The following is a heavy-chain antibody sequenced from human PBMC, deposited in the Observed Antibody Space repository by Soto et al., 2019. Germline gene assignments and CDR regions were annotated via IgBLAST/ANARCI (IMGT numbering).Heavy chain of an antibody. CDR2: INPNSGGT. J-gene: IGHJ6*02. Sequence: QVQLVQSGAEVKKPGASVKVSCKASGYTVTGYYIQWVRQAPGQGLEWMGWINPNSGGTNYAQKFQGRVTMNRDTSISTVYMEVSRLTDDDTAVYYWARMIAASGNYGMDVWGQGTTVTVSS. D-gene: IGHD2-15*01. CDR1: GYTVTGYY. V-gene: IGHV1-2*02. CDR3: ARMIAASGNYGMDV.